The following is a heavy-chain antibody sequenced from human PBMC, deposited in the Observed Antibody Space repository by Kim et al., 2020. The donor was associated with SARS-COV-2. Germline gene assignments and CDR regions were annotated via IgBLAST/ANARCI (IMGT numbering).Heavy chain of an antibody. Sequence: SETLSLTCTVSGVSMYSSGYYWSWHRPPTGLELVWIVSVYDSGSNYSNPSLKSSLTISVDTNKKQFSLKPSSASDADAAMYYCATRNCRWTDAFPLFDY. CDR1: GVSMYSSGYY. CDR2: VYDSGSN. D-gene: IGHD1-1*01. V-gene: IGHV4-39*01. CDR3: ATRNCRWTDAFPLFDY. J-gene: IGHJ4*01.